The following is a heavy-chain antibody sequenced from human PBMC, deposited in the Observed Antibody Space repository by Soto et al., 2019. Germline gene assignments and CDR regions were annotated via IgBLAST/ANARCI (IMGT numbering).Heavy chain of an antibody. V-gene: IGHV3-30*14. D-gene: IGHD6-19*01. Sequence: PGGSLRLSCAASGFTFSSYAMHWVRQAPGKGLEWVAVISYDGSNKYYADSVKGRFTISRDNSKNTLYLQMNSLRAEDTAVYYCARGKLAQWLEGYYYYYYGMDVWGQGTTVTVSS. CDR2: ISYDGSNK. CDR3: ARGKLAQWLEGYYYYYYGMDV. J-gene: IGHJ6*02. CDR1: GFTFSSYA.